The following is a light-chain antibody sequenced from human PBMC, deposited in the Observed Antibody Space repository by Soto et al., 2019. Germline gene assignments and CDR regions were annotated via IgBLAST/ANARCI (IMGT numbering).Light chain of an antibody. CDR2: GTA. CDR1: RGVSNNY. J-gene: IGKJ2*01. V-gene: IGKV3-20*01. Sequence: EIVLTQSPGTLSLSPGERVTLTCRASRGVSNNYLAWYQQKPGQAPRLLIYGTASRASGIPDRFSGSGSGTGFTLTISRLEPEYFALYFCQQTFHSPRTFGQGTRLEIK. CDR3: QQTFHSPRT.